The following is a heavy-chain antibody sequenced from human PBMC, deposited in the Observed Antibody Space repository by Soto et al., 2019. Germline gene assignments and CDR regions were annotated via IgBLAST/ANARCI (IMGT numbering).Heavy chain of an antibody. CDR3: ARDYGYYYGSGNSYGMDV. V-gene: IGHV1-69*01. Sequence: ASLEFSCKSSGGTFSSCAISCVRQAPGQGLEWMGGIIPIFGTANYAQKFQGRVTITADESTSTAYMELSSLRSEDTAVYYCARDYGYYYGSGNSYGMDVWGQGTTVTVS. D-gene: IGHD3-10*01. J-gene: IGHJ6*02. CDR1: GGTFSSCA. CDR2: IIPIFGTA.